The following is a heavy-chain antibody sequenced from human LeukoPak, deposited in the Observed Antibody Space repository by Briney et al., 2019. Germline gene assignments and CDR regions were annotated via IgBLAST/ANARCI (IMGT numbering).Heavy chain of an antibody. CDR3: ARDCNGGPCYGAFAV. CDR1: GDSISSSNW. Sequence: SGTLSLTCAVSGDSISSSNWWSWVRPPPGKGLEWIAEISHTENTNYNPSLESRVTISLDKSKNQFSLTLNSVTAADTAVYFCARDCNGGPCYGAFAVWGQGSMATVSS. D-gene: IGHD2-15*01. J-gene: IGHJ3*01. CDR2: ISHTENT. V-gene: IGHV4-4*02.